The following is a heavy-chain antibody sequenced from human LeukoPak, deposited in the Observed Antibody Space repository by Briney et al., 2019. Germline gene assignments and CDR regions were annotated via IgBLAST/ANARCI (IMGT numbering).Heavy chain of an antibody. CDR3: ARERSAPMVRGVHFGY. V-gene: IGHV4-59*01. CDR1: GGSISSYY. Sequence: SETLSLTCTVSGGSISSYYWSWIRQPPGKGLEWIGYIYYSGSTNYNPSLKSRVTISVDTSKNQFSLKLSSVTAADTAVYYCARERSAPMVRGVHFGYWGQGTLVTVSS. CDR2: IYYSGST. J-gene: IGHJ4*02. D-gene: IGHD3-10*01.